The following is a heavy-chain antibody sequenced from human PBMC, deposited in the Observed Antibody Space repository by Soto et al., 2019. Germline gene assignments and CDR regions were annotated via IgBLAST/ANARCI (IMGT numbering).Heavy chain of an antibody. Sequence: GGSLRLSCAASGFIFSNYWMHWARQAPGKGLVWVSRINGDGSSISYADSVKGRFTISRDNAKNTMYLQMNSLRPEDTAVYFCARDRFVALFGFDYWGRGTLVTVSS. CDR2: INGDGSSI. CDR3: ARDRFVALFGFDY. V-gene: IGHV3-74*01. J-gene: IGHJ4*02. D-gene: IGHD3-3*01. CDR1: GFIFSNYW.